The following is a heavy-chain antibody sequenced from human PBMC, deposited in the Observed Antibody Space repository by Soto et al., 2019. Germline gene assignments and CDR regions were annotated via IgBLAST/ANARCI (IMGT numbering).Heavy chain of an antibody. V-gene: IGHV5-51*01. CDR3: ARLFRGYSGYDLYYYGMDV. J-gene: IGHJ6*02. CDR1: GYSVTSYW. D-gene: IGHD5-12*01. CDR2: IYPGDSDT. Sequence: PGESLKISCKGSGYSVTSYWIGWVRQMPGKGLEWMGIIYPGDSDTRYSPSFQGQVTISADKSISTAYLQWSSLKASDTAMYYCARLFRGYSGYDLYYYGMDVWGQGTTVTVSS.